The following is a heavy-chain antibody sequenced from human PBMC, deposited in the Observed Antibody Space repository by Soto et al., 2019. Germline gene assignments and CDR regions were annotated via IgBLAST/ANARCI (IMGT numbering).Heavy chain of an antibody. J-gene: IGHJ6*03. V-gene: IGHV3-48*01. Sequence: EVQLVESGGGLVQPGGALRLSCAASGFTFSSYSMNWVRQAPGKGLEWVSYISSSSSTIYYADSVKGRFTISRDNAKNSLYLQMNTLRAEDTAVYYCARVGNYYYYYRDVWGKGTTVTVSS. CDR3: ARVGNYYYYYRDV. CDR1: GFTFSSYS. CDR2: ISSSSSTI.